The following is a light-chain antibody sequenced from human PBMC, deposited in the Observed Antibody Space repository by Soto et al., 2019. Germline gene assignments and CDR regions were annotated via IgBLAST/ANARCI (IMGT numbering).Light chain of an antibody. V-gene: IGKV1-5*01. CDR1: QEISSW. CDR3: QQYSNFPYT. CDR2: DAS. J-gene: IGKJ2*01. Sequence: DIQMTQSPSTLSASVGDRVTITCRASQEISSWLAWYQQKPGKPPNLLIHDASTLERGVPSRFRGSGSGTDFTLVISSLQPDDLATYYCQQYSNFPYTFGQGTKLESK.